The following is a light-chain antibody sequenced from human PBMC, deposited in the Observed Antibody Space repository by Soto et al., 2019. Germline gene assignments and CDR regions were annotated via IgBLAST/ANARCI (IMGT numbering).Light chain of an antibody. J-gene: IGKJ1*01. CDR1: RGITNH. CDR2: AAS. CDR3: LTYNSGLWT. Sequence: DIRMIQSPSSLSASVGHRGTFTCRASRGITNHLAWYQQKPGKVPKLLIYAASPLQSGVPSRFSGSGSGTDFPLPLSSLQPEDVAHYFCLTYNSGLWTFGQGTKLEIK. V-gene: IGKV1-27*01.